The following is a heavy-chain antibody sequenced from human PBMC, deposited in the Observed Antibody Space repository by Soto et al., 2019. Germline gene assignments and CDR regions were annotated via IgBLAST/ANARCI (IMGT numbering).Heavy chain of an antibody. CDR3: ARDLVRATHRLDYYYYGMDV. CDR2: IWYDGSNK. J-gene: IGHJ6*02. D-gene: IGHD1-26*01. V-gene: IGHV3-33*01. CDR1: GFTFSSYG. Sequence: GGSLRLSCAASGFTFSSYGMHWVRQAPGKGLEWVAVIWYDGSNKYYADSVKGRFTISRDNSKNTLYLQMNSLRAEDTAVYYCARDLVRATHRLDYYYYGMDVWGQGTTVTV.